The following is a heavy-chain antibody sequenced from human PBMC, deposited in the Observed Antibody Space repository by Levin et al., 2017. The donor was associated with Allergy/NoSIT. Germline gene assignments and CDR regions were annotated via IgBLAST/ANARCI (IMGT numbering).Heavy chain of an antibody. CDR2: MNPNSGNT. D-gene: IGHD6-13*01. Sequence: SVKVSCKASGYTFTSYDINWVRQATGQGLEWMGWMNPNSGNTGYAQKFQGRVTMTRNTSISTAYMELSSLRSEDTAVYYCARRKAAAEGAFDPWGQGTLVTVSS. J-gene: IGHJ5*02. CDR1: GYTFTSYD. CDR3: ARRKAAAEGAFDP. V-gene: IGHV1-8*01.